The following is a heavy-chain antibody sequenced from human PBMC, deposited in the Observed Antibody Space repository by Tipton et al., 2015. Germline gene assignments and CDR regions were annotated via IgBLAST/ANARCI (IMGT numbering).Heavy chain of an antibody. V-gene: IGHV4-39*01. D-gene: IGHD5-18*01. Sequence: TLSLTCTVSGGSISSTGYYWGWIRQPPGKGLEWIGSIYYSGDTYYNPSLKSRVTISEDTSKNQFSLKLNSVTAADTAVYYCARGVKIRGYTYGYPYFQHWGQGTLVTVSS. J-gene: IGHJ1*01. CDR2: IYYSGDT. CDR1: GGSISSTGYY. CDR3: ARGVKIRGYTYGYPYFQH.